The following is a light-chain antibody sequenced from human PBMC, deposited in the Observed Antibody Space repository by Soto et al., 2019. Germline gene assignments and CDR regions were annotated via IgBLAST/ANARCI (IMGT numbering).Light chain of an antibody. J-gene: IGLJ3*02. CDR3: CSYAGSSTSWV. CDR2: EGS. Sequence: QSALTQPASVSGSPGQSITISCTGTSSDVGSYNLVSWYQQHPGKAPKLMIYEGSKRPSGVSNRFSGSKSGNTASLTISGLQAEDEADYYCCSYAGSSTSWVFGGGTKVTAL. V-gene: IGLV2-23*01. CDR1: SSDVGSYNL.